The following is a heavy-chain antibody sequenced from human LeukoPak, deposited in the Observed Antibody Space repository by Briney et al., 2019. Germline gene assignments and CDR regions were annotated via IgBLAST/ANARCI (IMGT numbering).Heavy chain of an antibody. V-gene: IGHV4-39*07. CDR3: TRSTPDDYGDYYFDY. CDR1: GGSISSSSYY. J-gene: IGHJ4*02. D-gene: IGHD4-17*01. CDR2: IYYSGST. Sequence: SETLSLTCTVSGGSISSSSYYWGWIRQPPGKGLEWIGSIYYSGSTYYNPSLKSRVTISVDTSKNQFSLKLSSVTAADTAVNYCTRSTPDDYGDYYFDYWGQGTLVTVSS.